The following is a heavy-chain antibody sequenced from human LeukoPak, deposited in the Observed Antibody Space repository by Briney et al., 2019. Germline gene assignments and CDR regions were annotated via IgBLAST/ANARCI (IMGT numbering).Heavy chain of an antibody. CDR1: GGSISSGDYY. J-gene: IGHJ6*02. D-gene: IGHD1-26*01. CDR3: AISTRVGPYYYYGMDV. Sequence: PSQTLSLTCTVSGGSISSGDYYWSWIRQPPGKGLEWIGYIYYSGSTYYNPSLKSRVTISVDTSKNQFSLKLSSVTAADTAVYYCAISTRVGPYYYYGMDVWGQGTTVTVSS. V-gene: IGHV4-30-4*01. CDR2: IYYSGST.